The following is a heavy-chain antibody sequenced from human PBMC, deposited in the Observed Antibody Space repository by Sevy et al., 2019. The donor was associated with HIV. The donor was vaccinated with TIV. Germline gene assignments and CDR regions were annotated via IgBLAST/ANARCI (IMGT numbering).Heavy chain of an antibody. D-gene: IGHD2-8*01. J-gene: IGHJ4*02. CDR3: AREGCTRPHDY. CDR1: GFAFYDYS. V-gene: IGHV3-23*01. Sequence: GGSLRLSCAASGFAFYDYSMSWIRQAPGKGLGWVATLSFGCGKINYADSVKGRFTISRGNSKNSFYLQMDNLRVEDTALYYCAREGCTRPHDYWGQGTRVTVSS. CDR2: LSFGCGKI.